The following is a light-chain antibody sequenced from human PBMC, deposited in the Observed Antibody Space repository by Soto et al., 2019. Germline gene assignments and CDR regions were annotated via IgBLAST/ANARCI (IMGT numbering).Light chain of an antibody. CDR2: GAS. CDR1: QSVSSSY. V-gene: IGKV3-20*01. CDR3: QQYGNSRWT. Sequence: EVVLTQSPCTLSLFPGERATLSCRASQSVSSSYLAWYQQKPGQAPRLLIFGASSRATGIPDRFSGSGSGTDFILTISRLEPEDFAVYYCQQYGNSRWTFGQGTKVEIK. J-gene: IGKJ1*01.